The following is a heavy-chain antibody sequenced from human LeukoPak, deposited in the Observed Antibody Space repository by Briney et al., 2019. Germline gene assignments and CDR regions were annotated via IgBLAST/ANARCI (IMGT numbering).Heavy chain of an antibody. Sequence: PSQTLSLTCTVSGGSISSGSYYWSWIRQPAGKGLEWIGRIYTSGSTNYNPSLKSRVTISVDTSKSQFSLKLSSVTAADTAVYYCARECFTRLPQEVTPEGGSFDYWGQGTLVTVSS. CDR1: GGSISSGSYY. CDR2: IYTSGST. J-gene: IGHJ4*02. D-gene: IGHD4-23*01. V-gene: IGHV4-61*02. CDR3: ARECFTRLPQEVTPEGGSFDY.